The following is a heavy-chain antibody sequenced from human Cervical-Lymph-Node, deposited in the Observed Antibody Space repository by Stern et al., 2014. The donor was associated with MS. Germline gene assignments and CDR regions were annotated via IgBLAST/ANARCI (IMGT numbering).Heavy chain of an antibody. CDR2: MHPNSGNT. CDR3: ARDCKLRRFGSRGWFDP. Sequence: VQLVDSGAEVKKPGASVKVSCKASGYTFTRYDINWVRQATGQGLEWMGWMHPNSGNTGYAQKFQGRVTMTRNTSISTAYMELSSLRSEDTAVYYCARDCKLRRFGSRGWFDPWGQGTLVTVSS. D-gene: IGHD3-10*01. J-gene: IGHJ5*02. CDR1: GYTFTRYD. V-gene: IGHV1-8*01.